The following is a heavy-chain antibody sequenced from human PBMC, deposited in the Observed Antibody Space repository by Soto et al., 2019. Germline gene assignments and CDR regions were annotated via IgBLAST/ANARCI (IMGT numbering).Heavy chain of an antibody. Sequence: DVQLVESGGGLIQPGESLRLSCAASGFTISGKKYVAWVRQAPGKVLEWVSALYDLDGSFYAASVKGRFTTSSDSSKTTVYLRMNDLRPDDAAVYYCATWHEREHAYDVWGQGTTVTVSS. CDR2: LYDLDGS. D-gene: IGHD1-1*01. J-gene: IGHJ3*01. V-gene: IGHV3-53*01. CDR3: ATWHEREHAYDV. CDR1: GFTISGKKY.